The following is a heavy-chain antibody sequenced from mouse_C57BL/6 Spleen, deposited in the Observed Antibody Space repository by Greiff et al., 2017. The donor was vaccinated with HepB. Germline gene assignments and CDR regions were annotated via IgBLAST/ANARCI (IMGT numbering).Heavy chain of an antibody. J-gene: IGHJ4*01. CDR3: AKKGDGNYHYAMDY. CDR2: IWRGGST. CDR1: GFSLTSYG. D-gene: IGHD2-1*01. V-gene: IGHV2-5*01. Sequence: VKLMESGPGLVQPSQSLSITCTVSGFSLTSYGVHWVRQSPGKGLEWLGVIWRGGSTDYNAAFMSRLSITKDNSKSQVFFKMNSLQADDTAIYYCAKKGDGNYHYAMDYWGQGTSVTVSS.